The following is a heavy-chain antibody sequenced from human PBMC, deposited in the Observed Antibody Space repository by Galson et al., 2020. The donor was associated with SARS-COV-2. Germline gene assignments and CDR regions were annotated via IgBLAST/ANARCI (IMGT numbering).Heavy chain of an antibody. Sequence: SETLSLTCTVSGDSISSGSYYWSWIRQPAGKGLEWIGRINTSGSTTYNPSLESRVSISVDTSKNQFSLKLSSVTAADTAVYYCAKDRYSDGNGYYYELGNWGQGTLVTVSS. J-gene: IGHJ4*02. D-gene: IGHD3-22*01. CDR2: INTSGST. CDR1: GDSISSGSYY. CDR3: AKDRYSDGNGYYYELGN. V-gene: IGHV4-61*02.